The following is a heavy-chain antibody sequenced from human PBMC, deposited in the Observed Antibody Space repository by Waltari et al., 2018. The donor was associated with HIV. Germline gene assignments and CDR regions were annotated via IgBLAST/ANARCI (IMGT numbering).Heavy chain of an antibody. CDR2: ISSSSTTV. Sequence: EVQLVESGGDLVQPGGSLRLSCAVSGLSFSTYSMNWVRQIPGKGSEWVSYISSSSTTVYYADSVKGRFTISRDNAKNSLYLQMNSLRAEDTAVYYCARDITLTPGPDYWGQGTLVTVSS. CDR3: ARDITLTPGPDY. V-gene: IGHV3-48*01. J-gene: IGHJ4*02. D-gene: IGHD3-3*01. CDR1: GLSFSTYS.